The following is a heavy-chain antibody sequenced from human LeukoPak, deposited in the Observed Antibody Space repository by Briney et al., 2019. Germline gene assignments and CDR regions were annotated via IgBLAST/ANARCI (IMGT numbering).Heavy chain of an antibody. V-gene: IGHV1-69*04. J-gene: IGHJ4*02. CDR2: IIPISGIA. D-gene: IGHD4-23*01. CDR3: ASGTTVVTALDY. Sequence: SVKVSCKASGGTFSRYAISWVRQAPGQGLEWMGRIIPISGIANYAQKFQGRVTITADKSTSTAYMELSSLRSEDTAVYYCASGTTVVTALDYWGQGTLVTVSS. CDR1: GGTFSRYA.